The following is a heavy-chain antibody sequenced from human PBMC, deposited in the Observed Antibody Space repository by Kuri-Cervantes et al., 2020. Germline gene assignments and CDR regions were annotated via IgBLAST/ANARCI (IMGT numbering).Heavy chain of an antibody. D-gene: IGHD3-16*01. J-gene: IGHJ4*02. V-gene: IGHV4-31*03. CDR3: ASKKAGNYAFDY. Sequence: LRLSCTVSGGSISSGGYYWSWIRQHPGKGLEWIGCIYYSGSTYYNPSLKSRVTISVDTSKNQFSLKLSSVTAADTAVYYCASKKAGNYAFDYWGQGTLVTVSS. CDR1: GGSISSGGYY. CDR2: IYYSGST.